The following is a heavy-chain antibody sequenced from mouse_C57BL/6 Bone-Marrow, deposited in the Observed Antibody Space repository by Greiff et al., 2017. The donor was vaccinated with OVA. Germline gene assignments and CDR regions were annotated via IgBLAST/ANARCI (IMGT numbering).Heavy chain of an antibody. CDR2: ISYDGSN. V-gene: IGHV3-6*01. Sequence: VQLQQSGPGLVKPSQSLSLTCSVTGYSITSGYYWNWIRQFPGNKLEWMGYISYDGSNNYNPSLKNRISITRDTSKNQFFLKLNSVTTEDTATYYCARSGSSYVFAYWGQGTLVTVSA. CDR3: ARSGSSYVFAY. CDR1: GYSITSGYY. J-gene: IGHJ3*01. D-gene: IGHD1-1*01.